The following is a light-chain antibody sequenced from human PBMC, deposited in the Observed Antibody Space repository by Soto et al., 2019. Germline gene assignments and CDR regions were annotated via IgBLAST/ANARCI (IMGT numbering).Light chain of an antibody. V-gene: IGLV1-36*01. CDR3: AIWDDSVDGWV. Sequence: QSVLTQPPSVSEAPGQRFTISCSGSNVGNKAVNWYQQLPGKAPKLLLYYDDMLSSGVSDRFSGSKSGTSASLAISGLQNDDDGDYYCAIWDDSVDGWVFGGGTKLTVL. CDR1: NVGNKA. CDR2: YDD. J-gene: IGLJ3*02.